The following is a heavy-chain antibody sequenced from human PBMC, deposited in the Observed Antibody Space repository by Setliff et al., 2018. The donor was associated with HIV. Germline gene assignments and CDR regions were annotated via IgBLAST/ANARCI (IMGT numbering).Heavy chain of an antibody. Sequence: SETLSLTCAVYGGSFSGYYWGWSRQPPGKGLEWIGNIYHSGSTYYNPSLKSRVTISVDTSKNRFSLKLSSVTAADTAVYYCASLSVRRDYSYGRDVWGHGTTVTVSS. CDR3: ASLSVRRDYSYGRDV. CDR2: IYHSGST. V-gene: IGHV4-34*01. D-gene: IGHD3-10*01. J-gene: IGHJ6*02. CDR1: GGSFSGYY.